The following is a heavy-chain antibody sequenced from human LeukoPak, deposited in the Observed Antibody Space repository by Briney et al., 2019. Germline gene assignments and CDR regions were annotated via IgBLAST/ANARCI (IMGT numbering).Heavy chain of an antibody. J-gene: IGHJ4*02. V-gene: IGHV4-59*01. CDR1: GDYISSYY. CDR2: IYHSGGT. CDR3: ATLGGSSTWYLDY. D-gene: IGHD6-13*01. Sequence: SETLSLTCTVPGDYISSYYWSWIRQPPGEGLEWIGYIYHSGGTNYNPSLKSRVTISVDTSKNQFSLKLSSVTAADTAVYYCATLGGSSTWYLDYWGQGTLVTVSS.